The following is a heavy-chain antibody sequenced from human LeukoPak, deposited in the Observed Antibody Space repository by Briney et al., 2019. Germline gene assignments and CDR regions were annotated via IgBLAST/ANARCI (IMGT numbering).Heavy chain of an antibody. D-gene: IGHD5-18*01. J-gene: IGHJ6*03. CDR1: GYTLTELS. V-gene: IGHV1-24*01. CDR2: FDPEDGET. Sequence: ASVKVSCKVSGYTLTELSMHWVRQAPGKGLEWMGGFDPEDGETIYAQKFQGRVTITTDESTSTAYMELSSLRSEDTAVYYCARAEYSYGLDYYYIDVWGKGTTVTVSS. CDR3: ARAEYSYGLDYYYIDV.